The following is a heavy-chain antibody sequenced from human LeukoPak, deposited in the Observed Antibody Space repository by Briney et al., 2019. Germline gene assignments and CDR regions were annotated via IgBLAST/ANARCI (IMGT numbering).Heavy chain of an antibody. CDR2: ISSSSSYI. V-gene: IGHV3-21*01. Sequence: GGSLRLSCAASGFTFSSYSMNWVRQAPGKGLEWVSSISSSSSYIYYADSVKGRFTISRDNAKNSLYLQMNSLRAEDTAVYYCAKDGRGISFFGVVLEIDYWGQGTLVTVSS. D-gene: IGHD3-3*01. CDR3: AKDGRGISFFGVVLEIDY. CDR1: GFTFSSYS. J-gene: IGHJ4*02.